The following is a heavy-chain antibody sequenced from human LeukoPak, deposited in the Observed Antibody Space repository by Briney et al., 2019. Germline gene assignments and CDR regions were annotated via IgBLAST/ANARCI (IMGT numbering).Heavy chain of an antibody. CDR2: INPNTGDT. J-gene: IGHJ4*02. CDR1: GYTFTGYY. D-gene: IGHD3-22*01. CDR3: ARVNNYYDSRGAFDY. V-gene: IGHV1-2*02. Sequence: ASVKVSCKASGYTFTGYYMHWVRQAPGQGLEWMGWINPNTGDTNFAQKFQGRVTMTRDTSISTAYMELSRLRSDDTAVYYCARVNNYYDSRGAFDYWGQGTLVTVSS.